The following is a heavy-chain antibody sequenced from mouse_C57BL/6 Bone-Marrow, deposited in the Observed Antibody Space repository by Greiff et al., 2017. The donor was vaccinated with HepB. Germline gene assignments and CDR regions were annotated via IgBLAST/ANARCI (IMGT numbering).Heavy chain of an antibody. V-gene: IGHV2-2*01. J-gene: IGHJ2*01. D-gene: IGHD2-5*01. Sequence: VQLQQSGPGLVQPSQSLSITCTVSGFSLTNYGVHWVRQSPGKGLEWLGAIWSGGSPDYNAAFISRLCISKDNSESQVFFKMNSLQADDTAIYYCARMAYYSNSNYFDNWGQGTTLTVSS. CDR2: IWSGGSP. CDR3: ARMAYYSNSNYFDN. CDR1: GFSLTNYG.